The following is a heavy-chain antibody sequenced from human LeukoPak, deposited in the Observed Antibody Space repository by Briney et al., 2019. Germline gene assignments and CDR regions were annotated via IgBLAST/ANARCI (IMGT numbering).Heavy chain of an antibody. CDR3: ARDLYATMARGVIADYYYYMDV. CDR2: INPSGGST. J-gene: IGHJ6*03. Sequence: ASVKVSCKASGYTFTSYYMHWVRQAPGQGLEWMGIINPSGGSTSYAQKFQGRVTMTRDMSTSTVYMELSSLRSEDTAVYYCARDLYATMARGVIADYYYYMDVWGKGTTVTVSS. CDR1: GYTFTSYY. D-gene: IGHD3-10*01. V-gene: IGHV1-46*01.